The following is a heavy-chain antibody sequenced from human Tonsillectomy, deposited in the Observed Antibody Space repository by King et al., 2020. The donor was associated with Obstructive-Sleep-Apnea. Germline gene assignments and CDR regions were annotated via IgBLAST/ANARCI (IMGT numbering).Heavy chain of an antibody. J-gene: IGHJ4*02. CDR3: ARGGYDILAGYYAGRDVDFDY. CDR2: ISASNGNT. V-gene: IGHV1-18*01. CDR1: GYTFISYG. Sequence: QVQLVESGAEVKKPGASVKVSCKASGYTFISYGISWVRQAPGQGLEWLGWISASNGNTNSAHKFQGRLTLTTDTSTSTAYMELRSLRSDDTAVYYCARGGYDILAGYYAGRDVDFDYWGQGTLVTVSS. D-gene: IGHD3-9*01.